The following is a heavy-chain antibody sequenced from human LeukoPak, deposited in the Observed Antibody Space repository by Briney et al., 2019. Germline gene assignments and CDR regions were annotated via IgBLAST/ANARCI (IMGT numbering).Heavy chain of an antibody. CDR2: ISGSGGNT. CDR1: GFTFSNYA. Sequence: GGSLRLSCAASGFTFSNYAMSWVRQAPGKGLEWVSAISGSGGNTYYADSVKGRFTISRDNSKNTLYLQMNSLRAEDTAVYYRAKDLGSYFDYWGQGTLVTVSS. CDR3: AKDLGSYFDY. V-gene: IGHV3-23*01. D-gene: IGHD1-26*01. J-gene: IGHJ4*02.